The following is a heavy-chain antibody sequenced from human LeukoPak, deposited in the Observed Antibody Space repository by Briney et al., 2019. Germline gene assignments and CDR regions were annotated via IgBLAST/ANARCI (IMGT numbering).Heavy chain of an antibody. V-gene: IGHV1-69*13. CDR2: IIPIFGTA. CDR3: ARPEARYGDYAYYYYGMDV. J-gene: IGHJ6*02. D-gene: IGHD4-17*01. Sequence: SVKVSCKASGGTFSSYAISWVRQAPGQGLEWMGGIIPIFGTANYAQKFQGRVTITADESTSTAYMELSSLRSEDTAVYYCARPEARYGDYAYYYYGMDVWGQGTTVTVSS. CDR1: GGTFSSYA.